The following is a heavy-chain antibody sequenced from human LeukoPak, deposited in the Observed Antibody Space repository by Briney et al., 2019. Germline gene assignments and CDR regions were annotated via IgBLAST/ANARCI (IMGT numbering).Heavy chain of an antibody. CDR2: ITNSINVL. J-gene: IGHJ4*02. Sequence: GGSLRLSCAASRFSLGSYSMNWVRQAPEKGVEWISYITNSINVLYYADSVRGRFTNSRDNAKNSLYLQMNSLRAEDTAVYFCAKNRAPAANYYSDYWGQGTRVTVSS. D-gene: IGHD2-2*01. CDR3: AKNRAPAANYYSDY. CDR1: RFSLGSYS. V-gene: IGHV3-48*01.